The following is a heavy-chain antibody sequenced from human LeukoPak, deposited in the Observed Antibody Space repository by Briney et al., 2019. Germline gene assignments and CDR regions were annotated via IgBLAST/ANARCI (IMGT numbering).Heavy chain of an antibody. CDR1: EYTFTNYW. CDR2: IYPDDSAT. Sequence: GESLKVSCKGSEYTFTNYWIGWVRQMPGKGLEWMGIIYPDDSATRYSPSFQGQVTISADKSISTAYLQWSSLMASDTAMYYCARHAECTNGVCAMDVWGKGTTVTVSS. J-gene: IGHJ6*03. V-gene: IGHV5-51*01. D-gene: IGHD2-8*01. CDR3: ARHAECTNGVCAMDV.